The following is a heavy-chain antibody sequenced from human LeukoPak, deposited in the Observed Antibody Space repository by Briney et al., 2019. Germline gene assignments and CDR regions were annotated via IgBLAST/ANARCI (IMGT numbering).Heavy chain of an antibody. V-gene: IGHV3-21*01. J-gene: IGHJ4*02. D-gene: IGHD6-19*01. CDR1: GFTFSSYS. CDR3: ARGRLWLAAFDY. CDR2: ISSSSSYI. Sequence: GGSLRLSCAASGFTFSSYSMNWVRQAPGKGLEWVSSISSSSSYIYYADSVKGRFTISRDNAKNSLYLQMNSLRAEDTAVYYCARGRLWLAAFDYWGQGTLVTVSS.